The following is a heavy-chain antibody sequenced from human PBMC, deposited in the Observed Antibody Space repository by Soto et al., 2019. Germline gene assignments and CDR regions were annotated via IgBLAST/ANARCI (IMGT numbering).Heavy chain of an antibody. CDR2: ISGSGGST. D-gene: IGHD6-19*01. CDR3: AKVGSSGWYPNYYYGMDV. V-gene: IGHV3-23*01. CDR1: RFTFSSYA. J-gene: IGHJ6*02. Sequence: GSLRLSCAASRFTFSSYAMSWVRQAPGKGLEWVSAISGSGGSTYYADSVKGRFTISRDNSKNTLYLQMNSLRAEDTAVYYCAKVGSSGWYPNYYYGMDVWGQGTTVTVSS.